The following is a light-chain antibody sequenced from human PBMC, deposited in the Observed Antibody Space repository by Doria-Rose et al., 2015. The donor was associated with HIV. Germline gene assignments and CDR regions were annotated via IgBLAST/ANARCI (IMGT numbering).Light chain of an antibody. J-gene: IGKJ2*02. CDR2: AAS. CDR1: HTISNY. CDR3: QQSFSTPLGT. Sequence: ASVGDRVTISRRASHTISNYLNWYQQRPGKAPNLLIYAASNLQSGVPPRFSGSGSGTDFTLTISSLQSEDFATYYCQQSFSTPLGTFGQGTKLEIK. V-gene: IGKV1-39*01.